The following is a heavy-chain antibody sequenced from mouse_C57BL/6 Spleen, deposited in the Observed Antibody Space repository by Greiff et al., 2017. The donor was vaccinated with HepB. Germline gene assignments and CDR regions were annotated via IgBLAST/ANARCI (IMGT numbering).Heavy chain of an antibody. Sequence: QVQLQQPGAELVMPGASVKLSCKASGYTFTSYWMHWVKQRPGQGLEWIGEIDPSDSYTNYNQKFKGKSTLTVDKSSSTAYMQLSSLTSEDSAVYYCARWDYDLAYWGQGTTLTVSS. V-gene: IGHV1-69*01. CDR2: IDPSDSYT. J-gene: IGHJ2*01. CDR1: GYTFTSYW. CDR3: ARWDYDLAY. D-gene: IGHD2-4*01.